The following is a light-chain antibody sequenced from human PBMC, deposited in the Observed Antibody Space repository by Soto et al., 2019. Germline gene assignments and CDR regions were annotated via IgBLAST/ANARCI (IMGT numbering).Light chain of an antibody. V-gene: IGKV3-15*01. CDR3: QQYNNWPRT. J-gene: IGKJ1*01. CDR2: GAS. CDR1: QSLYSN. Sequence: EIVMTQSPATLSVSPGGRATLSCRASQSLYSNLAWYQQKPGQAPRLLIYGASTRATGIPARFSGSGSETEFTLTISSLQSEDFEVYYCQQYNNWPRTFGQGTKVDIK.